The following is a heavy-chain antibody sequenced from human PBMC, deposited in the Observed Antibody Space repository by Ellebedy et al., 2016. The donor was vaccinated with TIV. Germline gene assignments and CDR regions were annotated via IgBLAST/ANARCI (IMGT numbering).Heavy chain of an antibody. CDR1: GFTFSSYW. V-gene: IGHV3-7*01. D-gene: IGHD6-13*01. J-gene: IGHJ4*02. Sequence: PGGSLRLSCAASGFTFSSYWMSWVRQAPGKGLEWVANIKQDGSENYYVDSVKGRFTISRDNAKNSLYLQMNSLRAEDTAVYYCASNPGIAAAGTKGDYWGQGTLVTVSS. CDR2: IKQDGSEN. CDR3: ASNPGIAAAGTKGDY.